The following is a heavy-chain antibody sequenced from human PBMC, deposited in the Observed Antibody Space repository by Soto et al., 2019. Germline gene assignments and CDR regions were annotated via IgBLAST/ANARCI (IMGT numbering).Heavy chain of an antibody. CDR3: EKPYSGSPPKNFDY. CDR2: ISYDGSNK. V-gene: IGHV3-30*18. Sequence: PGGSLRLSFAASGFIFSIYGMYWVRQAPGKGLEWVAAISYDGSNKYYADSVKGRFTISRDDSKNTLFLQMNSLRAEDTAVYYCEKPYSGSPPKNFDYWGQGTLVTVSS. J-gene: IGHJ4*02. CDR1: GFIFSIYG. D-gene: IGHD1-26*01.